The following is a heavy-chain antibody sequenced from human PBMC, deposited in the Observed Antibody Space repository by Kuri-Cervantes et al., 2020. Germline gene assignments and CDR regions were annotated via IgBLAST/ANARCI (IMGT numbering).Heavy chain of an antibody. CDR1: GGSISSYY. D-gene: IGHD6-13*01. CDR2: IYTSGST. V-gene: IGHV4-4*07. J-gene: IGHJ6*02. Sequence: SETLSLTCTVSGGSISSYYWSRIRQPAGKGLEWIGCIYTSGSTNSNPSLKSRVTISVDTSKNQFYLKLSSVTAADTAVYYCARWIAAAGTRYYYYYGMDVCGRGPS. CDR3: ARWIAAAGTRYYYYYGMDV.